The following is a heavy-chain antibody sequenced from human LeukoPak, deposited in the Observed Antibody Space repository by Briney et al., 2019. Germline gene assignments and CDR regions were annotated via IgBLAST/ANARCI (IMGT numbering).Heavy chain of an antibody. J-gene: IGHJ6*02. D-gene: IGHD3-16*01. V-gene: IGHV3-23*01. CDR3: AKGLWGAYYYGMDV. Sequence: GGSLRLSCAASGFTFSNCAMSWVRQAPGKGLEWVSVIGGSGATTYYADSVKGRFTISRDNSKNTLYLQVDSLRAEDTAVYYCAKGLWGAYYYGMDVWGQGTTVTVSS. CDR2: IGGSGATT. CDR1: GFTFSNCA.